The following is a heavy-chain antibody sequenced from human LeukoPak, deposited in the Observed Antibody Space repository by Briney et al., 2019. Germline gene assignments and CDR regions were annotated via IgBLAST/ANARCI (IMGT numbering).Heavy chain of an antibody. Sequence: GGSLRLSCAASGFTFSSYAMNWVRQAPGKGLEWVSTITDSGGNTWYADSVKGRFTISRDNPKNTVYLQMNSLRAEDTAVYYCAKRLGGYGEGGLDYWGQGTLVTVSS. V-gene: IGHV3-23*01. D-gene: IGHD4-17*01. J-gene: IGHJ4*02. CDR3: AKRLGGYGEGGLDY. CDR1: GFTFSSYA. CDR2: ITDSGGNT.